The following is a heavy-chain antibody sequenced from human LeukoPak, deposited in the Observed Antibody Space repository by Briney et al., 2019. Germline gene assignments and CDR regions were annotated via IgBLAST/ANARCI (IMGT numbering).Heavy chain of an antibody. CDR1: GYTFTSYG. CDR2: MNPNSGNT. CDR3: ARGSTYYYGSGSPKYNWFDP. Sequence: ASVKVSCKASGYTFTSYGINWVRQATGQGLEWMGWMNPNSGNTGYAQKFQGRVTMTRNTSISTAYMELSSLRSEDTAVYYCARGSTYYYGSGSPKYNWFDPWGQGTLVTVSS. J-gene: IGHJ5*02. D-gene: IGHD3-10*01. V-gene: IGHV1-8*02.